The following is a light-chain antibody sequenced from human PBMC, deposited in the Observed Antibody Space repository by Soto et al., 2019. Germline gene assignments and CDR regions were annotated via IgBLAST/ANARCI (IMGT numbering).Light chain of an antibody. CDR2: GAS. V-gene: IGKV3-15*01. Sequence: EIVMTQSPATLSVSPGERSTLSCRASQSVSSKLVWYQQKPGQAPRLLIFGASTRATGVPDRFSGSGSGTEFTLTIRSLQAEDFAVYYCQQYNQWPPITFGQGTRLEIK. CDR3: QQYNQWPPIT. J-gene: IGKJ5*01. CDR1: QSVSSK.